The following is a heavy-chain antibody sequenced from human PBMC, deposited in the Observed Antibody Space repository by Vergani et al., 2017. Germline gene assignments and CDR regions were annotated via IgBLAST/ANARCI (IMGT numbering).Heavy chain of an antibody. Sequence: QVQLQESGPGLVKPSGTLSLTCAVSGGSISSSNWWSWVRQPPGKGLEWIGEIYHSGSTNYNPSLRSRVTISVDKSKNQFSLKLISVTAADTAVYYCARDSVGGYSGYDQDYFDYWGQGTLVTVSS. CDR2: IYHSGST. D-gene: IGHD5-12*01. J-gene: IGHJ4*02. CDR3: ARDSVGGYSGYDQDYFDY. CDR1: GGSISSSNW. V-gene: IGHV4-4*02.